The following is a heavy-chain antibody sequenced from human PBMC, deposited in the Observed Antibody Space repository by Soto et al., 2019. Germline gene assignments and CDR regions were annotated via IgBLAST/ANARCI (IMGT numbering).Heavy chain of an antibody. V-gene: IGHV1-18*01. CDR1: GYTFTSYG. D-gene: IGHD5-12*01. J-gene: IGHJ4*02. Sequence: ASVKVSCKASGYTFTSYGISWVRQAPGQGLEWMGWISAYNGNTNYAQKLQGRVTMTTDTSTSTAYMELRSLRSDDTAVYYCARDRGGWYSGYDYNFDYWGQGTLVTVSS. CDR3: ARDRGGWYSGYDYNFDY. CDR2: ISAYNGNT.